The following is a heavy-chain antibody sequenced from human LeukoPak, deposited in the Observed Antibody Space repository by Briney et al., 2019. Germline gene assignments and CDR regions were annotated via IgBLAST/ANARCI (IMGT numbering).Heavy chain of an antibody. J-gene: IGHJ1*01. CDR2: ISYDGSTK. V-gene: IGHV3-30*03. D-gene: IGHD3-22*01. CDR3: VRNRYGYGSGGYFPEHFHH. Sequence: GGSLRLSCTASGFTFSTYGMHWVRQAPGKGLEWVTLISYDGSTKYYSDSVKGRFTISRDNAKNSLYLQMDSLRAEDTAVYFCVRNRYGYGSGGYFPEHFHHWGQGTLVNVAS. CDR1: GFTFSTYG.